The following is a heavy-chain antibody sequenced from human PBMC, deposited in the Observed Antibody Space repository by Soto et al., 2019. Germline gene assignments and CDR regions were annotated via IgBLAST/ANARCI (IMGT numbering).Heavy chain of an antibody. Sequence: SETLSLTCAVYGGSFSGYYWSWIRQPPGKGLEWIGEINHSGSTNYNPSLKSRVTISVDTSKNQFSLKLSSVTAADTAVYYCARGPGGPYSSSSEPIDYWGQGTLVTVSS. D-gene: IGHD6-6*01. J-gene: IGHJ4*02. CDR1: GGSFSGYY. V-gene: IGHV4-34*01. CDR2: INHSGST. CDR3: ARGPGGPYSSSSEPIDY.